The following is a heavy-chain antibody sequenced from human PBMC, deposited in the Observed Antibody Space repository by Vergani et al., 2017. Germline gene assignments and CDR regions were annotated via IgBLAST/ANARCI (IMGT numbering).Heavy chain of an antibody. V-gene: IGHV1-2*06. CDR1: GYTFTGYY. D-gene: IGHD4-17*01. CDR2: INPNSGGT. CDR3: ARAYDYGDYLGY. Sequence: QVQLVQSGAEVKKPGASVKVSCKASGYTFTGYYMHWVRQAPGQGLEWMGRINPNSGGTNYAQKFQGRVTMTRDTSTSTVYMELSSLRSEDTAVYYCARAYDYGDYLGYWGQGTLVTVSS. J-gene: IGHJ4*02.